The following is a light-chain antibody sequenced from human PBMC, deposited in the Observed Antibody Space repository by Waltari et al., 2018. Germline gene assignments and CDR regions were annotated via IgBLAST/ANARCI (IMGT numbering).Light chain of an antibody. CDR1: QSVSDSR. J-gene: IGKJ1*01. V-gene: IGKV3-20*01. Sequence: DIVLTQSPGTLSLSPGERATLSCRASQSVSDSRVAWYQQRPGQAPRLLIYGASNRATGIPDRFSGSGSATDFTLTISRLDPADFAVYYGLQYGGSPRTFGQGTKVEI. CDR2: GAS. CDR3: LQYGGSPRT.